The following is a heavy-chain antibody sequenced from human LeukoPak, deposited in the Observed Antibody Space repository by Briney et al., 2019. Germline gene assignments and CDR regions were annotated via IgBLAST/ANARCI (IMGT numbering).Heavy chain of an antibody. D-gene: IGHD3-3*01. CDR3: ARILDFWSGRAAHYYYYYGMDV. CDR1: GFTFSSYS. V-gene: IGHV3-21*01. J-gene: IGHJ6*02. CDR2: ISSSSSYI. Sequence: GGSLRLSCAASGFTFSSYSMNWVRQAPGKGLEWVSSISSSSSYIYYADSVKGRFTISRDNAKNSLYLRMNSLRAEDTAVYYCARILDFWSGRAAHYYYYYGMDVWGQGTTVTVSS.